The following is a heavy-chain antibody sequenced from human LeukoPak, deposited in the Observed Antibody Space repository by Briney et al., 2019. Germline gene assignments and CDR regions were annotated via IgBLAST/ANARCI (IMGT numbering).Heavy chain of an antibody. D-gene: IGHD2-2*01. Sequence: GGSLRLSCAASGFTFINAWMSWVRQAPGKGLEWVGRIKSRADGGTTDYAAPVKDRFSISRDDSKNTLYLQMNSLKTEDTALYYCTTERYYALAYWGQGTLVTVSS. CDR1: GFTFINAW. J-gene: IGHJ4*02. CDR3: TTERYYALAY. V-gene: IGHV3-15*01. CDR2: IKSRADGGTT.